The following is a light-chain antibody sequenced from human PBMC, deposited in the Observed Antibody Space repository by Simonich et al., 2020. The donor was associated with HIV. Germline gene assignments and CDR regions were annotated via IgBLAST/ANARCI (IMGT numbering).Light chain of an antibody. CDR2: EVS. J-gene: IGLJ3*02. V-gene: IGLV2-8*01. Sequence: QSALTQPPSASGSPGQSVTLSCTGTSGDVGGYNYVSWYQQHHGKAPKLMIYEVSKLPSVVPDRFSGSKSVNTASLTVSGLQAEDEADYYCSSYATSNNLVFGGGTKLTVL. CDR3: SSYATSNNLV. CDR1: SGDVGGYNY.